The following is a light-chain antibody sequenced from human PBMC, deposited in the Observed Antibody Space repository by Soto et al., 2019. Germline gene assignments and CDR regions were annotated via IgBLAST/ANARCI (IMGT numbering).Light chain of an antibody. Sequence: QSALTQPASVSVSPGQSITISCTGASSDIGSYNYVSWYQQHLGKAPKLIIYEVSNRPSGVSNRLSGSKSGNTASLTISGLQTEDEADYYCSSYTGTITVFGGGTKLTVL. V-gene: IGLV2-14*01. J-gene: IGLJ3*02. CDR3: SSYTGTITV. CDR2: EVS. CDR1: SSDIGSYNY.